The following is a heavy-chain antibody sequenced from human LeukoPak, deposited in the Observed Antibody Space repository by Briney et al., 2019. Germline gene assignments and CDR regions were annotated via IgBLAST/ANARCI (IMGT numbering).Heavy chain of an antibody. D-gene: IGHD6-19*01. V-gene: IGHV4-34*01. CDR3: ARDRAVAGDFDY. J-gene: IGHJ4*02. CDR2: VNHSGST. CDR1: GGSISSYY. Sequence: SETLSLTCTVSGGSISSYYWSWIRQPPGKGLEWIGEVNHSGSTNYNPSLKSRVTISVDTSKNQFSLKLSSVTAADTAVYYCARDRAVAGDFDYWGQGTLVTVSS.